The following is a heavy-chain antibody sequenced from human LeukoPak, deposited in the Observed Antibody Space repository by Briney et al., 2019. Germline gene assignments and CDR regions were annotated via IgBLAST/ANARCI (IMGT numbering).Heavy chain of an antibody. CDR1: GFTFNKAW. CDR3: AKALEQETVIALDS. Sequence: PGGSLRLPCAASGFTFNKAWMSWVRLAPGKGLEWVSAISGSGGSTYYADSVKGRFTISRDNSKNTLYLQMNSLRAEDTSIYFCAKALEQETVIALDSWGQGTLVTVSS. V-gene: IGHV3-23*01. J-gene: IGHJ4*02. D-gene: IGHD6-13*01. CDR2: ISGSGGST.